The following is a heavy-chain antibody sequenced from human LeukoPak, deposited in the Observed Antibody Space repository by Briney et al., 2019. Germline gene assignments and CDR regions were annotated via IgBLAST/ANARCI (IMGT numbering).Heavy chain of an antibody. J-gene: IGHJ2*01. CDR2: ISSSSSYI. V-gene: IGHV3-21*01. Sequence: GGSLRLSCAASGFTFSSYSMNWVRQAPGKGLEWVSSISSSSSYIYYADSVKGRSTISRDNAKNSLYLQMNSLRAEDTAVYYCARGPMVQGVITPRYWYFDLWGRGTLVTVSS. CDR1: GFTFSSYS. D-gene: IGHD3-10*01. CDR3: ARGPMVQGVITPRYWYFDL.